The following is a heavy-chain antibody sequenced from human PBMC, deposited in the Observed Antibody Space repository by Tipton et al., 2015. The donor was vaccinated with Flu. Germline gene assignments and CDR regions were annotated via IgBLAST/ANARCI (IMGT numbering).Heavy chain of an antibody. CDR1: GFTFSSYG. CDR2: IWYDGSNK. CDR3: ARGEGYSYGYARDGIWFDP. V-gene: IGHV3-33*01. Sequence: SLRLSCAASGFTFSSYGMHWVRQAPGKGLEWGAVIWYDGSNKYYADSVKGRFTISRDNSKNTLYLQMNSLRAEDTAVYYCARGEGYSYGYARDGIWFDPWGQGTLVTVSS. J-gene: IGHJ5*02. D-gene: IGHD5-18*01.